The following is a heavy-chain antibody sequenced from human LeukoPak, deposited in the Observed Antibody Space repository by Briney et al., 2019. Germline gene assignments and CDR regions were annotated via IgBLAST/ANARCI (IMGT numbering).Heavy chain of an antibody. CDR3: AKGGVIATRPTYYYMDV. J-gene: IGHJ6*03. CDR2: ISGSGGST. Sequence: PGGSLRLSCAASGFIFSSYSMNWARQAPGKGLEWVSVISGSGGSTDYADSVKGRFTISRDNSKNTLYLQMNSLRAEDTAVYYCAKGGVIATRPTYYYMDVWGKGTTVTVSS. V-gene: IGHV3-23*01. CDR1: GFIFSSYS. D-gene: IGHD6-6*01.